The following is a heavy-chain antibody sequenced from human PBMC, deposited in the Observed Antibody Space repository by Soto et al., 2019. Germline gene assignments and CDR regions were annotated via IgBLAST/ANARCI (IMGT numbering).Heavy chain of an antibody. J-gene: IGHJ4*02. CDR3: ARGTYYYDSSVDYSL. D-gene: IGHD3-22*01. V-gene: IGHV3-21*01. CDR1: GFTFSSYS. Sequence: EVQLVESGGGLVKPGGSLRLSCAASGFTFSSYSMNWVRQAPGKGLEWVSSISSSSSYIYYADSVKGRFTISRDNAKNSLYLQMNSRRAEDTAVYYCARGTYYYDSSVDYSLWGQGTLVTVSS. CDR2: ISSSSSYI.